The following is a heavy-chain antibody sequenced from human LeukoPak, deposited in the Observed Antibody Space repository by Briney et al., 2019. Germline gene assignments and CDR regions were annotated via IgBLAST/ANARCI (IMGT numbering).Heavy chain of an antibody. CDR3: AILMTTVSLFDY. CDR2: ISSSSSYI. D-gene: IGHD4-17*01. J-gene: IGHJ4*02. CDR1: GFTFSSYS. V-gene: IGHV3-21*01. Sequence: GGSLRLSCAASGFTFSSYSMNWVRQAPGKGLEWVSSISSSSSYIYYADSVKGRFTISRDNAKNSLYLQMNSLRAEDTAVHYCAILMTTVSLFDYWGQGTLVTVSS.